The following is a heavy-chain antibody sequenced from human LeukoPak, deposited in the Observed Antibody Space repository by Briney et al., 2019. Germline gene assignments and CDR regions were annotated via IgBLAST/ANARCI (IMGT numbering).Heavy chain of an antibody. CDR1: GGSISSSSYY. CDR3: ARRVDYYGSGSQNWFDP. CDR2: IYYSGST. J-gene: IGHJ5*02. D-gene: IGHD3-10*01. Sequence: PSETLSLTCTVSGGSISSSSYYWGWIRQPPGKGLEWIGSIYYSGSTYYNPSLKSRVTISVDTSKNQFSLNLSSVTAADTAVYYCARRVDYYGSGSQNWFDPWGQGTLVTVPS. V-gene: IGHV4-39*01.